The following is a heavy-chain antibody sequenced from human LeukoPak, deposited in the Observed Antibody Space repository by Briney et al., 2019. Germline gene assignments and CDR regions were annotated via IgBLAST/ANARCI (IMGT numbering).Heavy chain of an antibody. D-gene: IGHD3-10*01. CDR1: GGTYSSYA. V-gene: IGHV1-69*01. CDR2: IIPIFGTA. CDR3: ARAARDPDYYGSGSQGYYYYYMDV. J-gene: IGHJ6*03. Sequence: SVKVSCKASGGTYSSYAISWVRQAPGQGLEWMGGIIPIFGTANYAQKFQGRVTITADESTSTAYMELSSLRSEDTAVYYCARAARDPDYYGSGSQGYYYYYMDVWGKGTTVTVSS.